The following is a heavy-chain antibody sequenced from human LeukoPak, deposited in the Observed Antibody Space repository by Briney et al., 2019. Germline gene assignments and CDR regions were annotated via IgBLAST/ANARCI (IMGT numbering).Heavy chain of an antibody. CDR3: ARQIAAAGTEPDWFDP. V-gene: IGHV5-51*01. D-gene: IGHD6-13*01. Sequence: GESLKISCKGSGYSFTSYWIGWVRQMPGKGLEWMGIIYPGDSDTRYSPSFQGQVTISADKSISTAYLQWSSLKASDTAMYYCARQIAAAGTEPDWFDPWGQGTLVTVSS. CDR1: GYSFTSYW. J-gene: IGHJ5*02. CDR2: IYPGDSDT.